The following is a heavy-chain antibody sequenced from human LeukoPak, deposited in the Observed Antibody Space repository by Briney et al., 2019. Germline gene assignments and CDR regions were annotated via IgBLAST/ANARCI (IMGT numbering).Heavy chain of an antibody. V-gene: IGHV3-7*01. J-gene: IGHJ6*02. CDR2: IKQDGSEK. Sequence: GGSLRLSCAASGSTFSSYWMSWVRQTPGKGLEWVANIKQDGSEKYYVDSVKGRFTISRDNAKNSLYLQMNSLRAEDTAVYYCAGEEVATILYLYYYYGMDVWGQGTTVTVSS. CDR3: AGEEVATILYLYYYYGMDV. D-gene: IGHD5-12*01. CDR1: GSTFSSYW.